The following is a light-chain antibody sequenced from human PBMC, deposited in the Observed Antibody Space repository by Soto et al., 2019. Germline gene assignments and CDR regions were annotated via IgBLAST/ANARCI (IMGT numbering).Light chain of an antibody. CDR1: QSISNY. CDR2: AAS. J-gene: IGKJ3*01. Sequence: DIQMTQSPSSLSASVGDRVTITCRASQSISNYLNWYQQKPGKAPKLLIFAASSLRSGVPSRFSGSGSGTDFTLSISSLQPEDFAIYYCQQSYSSPAFGPGTKVDSK. CDR3: QQSYSSPA. V-gene: IGKV1-39*01.